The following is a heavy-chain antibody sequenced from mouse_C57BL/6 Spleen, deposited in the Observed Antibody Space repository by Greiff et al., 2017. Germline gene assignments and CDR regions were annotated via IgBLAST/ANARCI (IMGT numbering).Heavy chain of an antibody. D-gene: IGHD2-2*01. Sequence: QVQLQQPGAELVKPGASVTLSCKASGYTFTSYWMHWVKQRPGQGLEWIGMIHPNSGSTNYNEKFKSKATLTVDKSSSTAYMQLSSLTSEDSAVYYCASYGYDGGVDYWGQGTTLTVSS. CDR2: IHPNSGST. CDR3: ASYGYDGGVDY. V-gene: IGHV1-64*01. J-gene: IGHJ2*01. CDR1: GYTFTSYW.